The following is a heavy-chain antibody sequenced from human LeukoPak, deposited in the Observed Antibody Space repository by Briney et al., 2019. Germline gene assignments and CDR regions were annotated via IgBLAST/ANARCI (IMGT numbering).Heavy chain of an antibody. CDR1: GFTFSDFA. CDR2: ISTSSSYI. CDR3: ATGGYSSSYGMDV. Sequence: GGSLRLSCAASGFTFSDFAMNWVRQAPGKGLEWVSSISTSSSYIYYADSVKGRFTISRDNAKNSLYLQMNSVRAEDTAVYYCATGGYSSSYGMDVWGEGTTVTVSS. J-gene: IGHJ6*01. V-gene: IGHV3-21*01. D-gene: IGHD6-6*01.